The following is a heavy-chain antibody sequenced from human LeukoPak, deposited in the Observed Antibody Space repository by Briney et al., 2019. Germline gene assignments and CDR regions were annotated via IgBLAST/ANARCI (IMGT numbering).Heavy chain of an antibody. CDR1: GFTFSTYW. V-gene: IGHV3-30*18. CDR2: ISYDGSNK. CDR3: AKVRDGSNSAYWYFDL. D-gene: IGHD4-23*01. Sequence: GGSLRLSCAASGFTFSTYWMSWVRQAPGTGLEWVAVISYDGSNKYYADSVKGRFTISRDNSKNTLYLQMNSLRAEDTAVYYCAKVRDGSNSAYWYFDLWGRGTLVTVSS. J-gene: IGHJ2*01.